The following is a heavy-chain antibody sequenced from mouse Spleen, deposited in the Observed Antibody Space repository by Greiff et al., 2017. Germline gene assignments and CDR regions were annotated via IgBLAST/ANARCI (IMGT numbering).Heavy chain of an antibody. CDR1: GFSLTSYG. J-gene: IGHJ4*01. V-gene: IGHV2-2*02. CDR3: ARKGLRRDYYAMDY. CDR2: IWSGGST. Sequence: VQLVESGPGLVQPSQSLSITCTVSGFSLTSYGVHWVRQSPGKGLEWLGVIWSGGSTDYNAAFISRLSISKDNSKSQVFFKMNSLQANDTAIYYCARKGLRRDYYAMDYWGQGTSVTVSS. D-gene: IGHD2-2*01.